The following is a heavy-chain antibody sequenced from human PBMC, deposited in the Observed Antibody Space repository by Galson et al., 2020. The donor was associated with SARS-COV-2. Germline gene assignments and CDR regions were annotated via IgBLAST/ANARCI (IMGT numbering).Heavy chain of an antibody. CDR3: ARDLAGITGTGGAFDI. J-gene: IGHJ3*02. CDR2: IYHSGST. Sequence: SETLSLTCTVSGYSISSGYYWGWIRQPPGKGLEWIGSIYHSGSTYYNPSLKSRVTISVDTSKNQFSLKLSSVTAADTAVYYCARDLAGITGTGGAFDIWGQGTMVTVSS. D-gene: IGHD1-20*01. CDR1: GYSISSGYY. V-gene: IGHV4-38-2*02.